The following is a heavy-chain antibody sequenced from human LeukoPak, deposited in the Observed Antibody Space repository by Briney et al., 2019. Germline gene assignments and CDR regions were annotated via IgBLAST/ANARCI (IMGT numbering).Heavy chain of an antibody. V-gene: IGHV4-34*01. Sequence: SETLSLTCAVYGGSFSGYYWNLIRQPPGKGLEWIGEINHSGSTNYNPSLKSRVTISVDTSKNQFSLKLSSVTAADTAVYYCARDGGYSGYDDAYWGQGTLVTVSS. CDR1: GGSFSGYY. CDR3: ARDGGYSGYDDAY. J-gene: IGHJ4*02. D-gene: IGHD5-12*01. CDR2: INHSGST.